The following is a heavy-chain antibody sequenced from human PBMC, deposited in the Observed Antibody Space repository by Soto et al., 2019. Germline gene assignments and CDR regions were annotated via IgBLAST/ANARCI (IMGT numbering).Heavy chain of an antibody. Sequence: SETLSLTCTVSGGSISSGDYYWSWIRQPPGKCLEWIGYIYYSGSTYYNPSLKSRVTISVDTSKNQFSLKLSSVTAADTAVYYCASGFFFSGSYDYWGQGTLVTVSS. D-gene: IGHD1-26*01. J-gene: IGHJ4*02. CDR1: GGSISSGDYY. CDR2: IYYSGST. CDR3: ASGFFFSGSYDY. V-gene: IGHV4-30-4*01.